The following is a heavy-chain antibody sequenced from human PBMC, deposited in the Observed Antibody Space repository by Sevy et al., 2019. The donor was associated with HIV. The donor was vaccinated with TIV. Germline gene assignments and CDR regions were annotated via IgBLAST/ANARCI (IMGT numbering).Heavy chain of an antibody. CDR1: GYTFTSYG. D-gene: IGHD6-19*01. CDR2: ISAYNGNT. CDR3: ARDRVWAVAGRITKAAFDI. V-gene: IGHV1-18*01. Sequence: ASVKVSCKASGYTFTSYGISLVRQAPGQGLEWMGWISAYNGNTNYAQKLQGRVTMTTDTSTSTAYMELRSLRSDDTAVYYCARDRVWAVAGRITKAAFDIWGQGTMVTVSS. J-gene: IGHJ3*02.